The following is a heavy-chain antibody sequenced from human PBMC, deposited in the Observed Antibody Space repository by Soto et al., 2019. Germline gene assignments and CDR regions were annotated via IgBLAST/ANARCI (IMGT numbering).Heavy chain of an antibody. CDR1: GGSDSSGSYY. V-gene: IGHV4-61*03. D-gene: IGHD3-16*01. CDR3: ARAHGTFYYDRGMDV. CDR2: IYHSGST. Sequence: QVQLQESGPGLVKPSETLSIICTVSGGSDSSGSYYWNWIRQPQGKGLESIGNIYHSGSTDYVSTNYTPSLRSRATMSLDRSRNHFSLNLAALTAADTDIYYCARAHGTFYYDRGMDVWGQGTTVIVSS. J-gene: IGHJ6*02.